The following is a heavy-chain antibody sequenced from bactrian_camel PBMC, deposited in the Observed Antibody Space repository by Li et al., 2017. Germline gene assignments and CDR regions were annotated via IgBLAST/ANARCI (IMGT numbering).Heavy chain of an antibody. D-gene: IGHD3*01. J-gene: IGHJ4*01. Sequence: VQLVESGGTLVQPGGSLRLSCLASGLRFSSQWMYWVRQAPGKGLEWVSYINPGGGTTAYADAVLDRFTISRDSSKNTVYLQTGSLKSEDTAVYYCYDDHGMGWGQGTQVTVS. V-gene: IGHV3S1*01. CDR2: INPGGGTT. CDR3: YDDHGMG. CDR1: GLRFSSQW.